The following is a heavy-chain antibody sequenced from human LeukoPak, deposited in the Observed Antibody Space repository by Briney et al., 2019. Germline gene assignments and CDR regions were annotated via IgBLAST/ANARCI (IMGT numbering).Heavy chain of an antibody. CDR3: ANLLEWLPKYYFDY. V-gene: IGHV3-23*01. Sequence: GGSLRLSCAASGFTFSSYAMSWVRQAPGKGLEWVSAISGSGGSTYYADSVKGRFTISRDNSKNTLYLQMNSLRAEDTAVYYCANLLEWLPKYYFDYWGQGTLVTVSS. D-gene: IGHD3-3*01. J-gene: IGHJ4*02. CDR2: ISGSGGST. CDR1: GFTFSSYA.